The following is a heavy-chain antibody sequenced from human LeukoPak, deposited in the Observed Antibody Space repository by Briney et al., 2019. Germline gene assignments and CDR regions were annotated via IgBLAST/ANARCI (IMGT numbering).Heavy chain of an antibody. D-gene: IGHD2-15*01. CDR1: GYTLSDYY. J-gene: IGHJ5*01. V-gene: IGHV1-2*06. CDR2: IYPKSGDT. CDR3: ARGYCSGGSCYLVENWFDF. Sequence: ASVKVSCKASGYTLSDYYMYWLRQAPGEGLEWMGRIYPKSGDTNYAQNFQGRVTMTRDTSMNTAYMELSRLRSDDTAVYFCARGYCSGGSCYLVENWFDFWGQGTLVTVSS.